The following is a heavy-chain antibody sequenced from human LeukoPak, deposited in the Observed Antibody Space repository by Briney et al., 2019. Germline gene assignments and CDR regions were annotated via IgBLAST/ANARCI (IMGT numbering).Heavy chain of an antibody. CDR3: ARDYYYGSGSYLDY. CDR2: ISGSGGST. J-gene: IGHJ4*02. Sequence: GGSLRLSCAASGFTFSSYAMSWVRQAPGKGLEWVSAISGSGGSTYYADSVKGRFTISRDNSKNTLYLQMNSLKAEDTAVYYCARDYYYGSGSYLDYWGQGTLVTVSS. V-gene: IGHV3-23*01. D-gene: IGHD3-10*01. CDR1: GFTFSSYA.